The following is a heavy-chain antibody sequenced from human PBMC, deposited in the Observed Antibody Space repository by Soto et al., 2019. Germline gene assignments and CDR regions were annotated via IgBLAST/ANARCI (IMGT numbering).Heavy chain of an antibody. CDR3: ANNPGPTPGGY. CDR1: GFTFSSYA. CDR2: ISGSGGST. V-gene: IGHV3-23*01. J-gene: IGHJ4*02. Sequence: GSLRLSCAASGFTFSSYAMSWVRQAPGKGLEWVSAISGSGGSTYYADSVKGRFTISRDNSKNTLYLQMNSLRAEDTAVYYCANNPGPTPGGYWGQGTLVTVSS. D-gene: IGHD2-15*01.